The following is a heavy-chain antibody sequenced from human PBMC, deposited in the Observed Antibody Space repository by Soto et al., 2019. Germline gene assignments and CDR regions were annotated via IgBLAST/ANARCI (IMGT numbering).Heavy chain of an antibody. D-gene: IGHD1-1*01. J-gene: IGHJ4*02. CDR3: ARDRDGYNPVDY. Sequence: EVQLVESGGGLVKPGGSLRLSCAASGFIFSSYSMNWVRQAPGKGLEWVSCISSSGSHAYYADSVKGRFTISRDNAKESLYLQMNRPRAEDPALYYCARDRDGYNPVDYWGQGTLVTVSS. CDR2: ISSSGSHA. CDR1: GFIFSSYS. V-gene: IGHV3-21*01.